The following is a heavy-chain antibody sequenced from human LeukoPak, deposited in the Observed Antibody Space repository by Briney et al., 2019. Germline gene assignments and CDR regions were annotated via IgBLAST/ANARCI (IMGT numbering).Heavy chain of an antibody. D-gene: IGHD2-15*01. Sequence: SETLSLTCTVSGGSISSYYWSWIRQPAGKGLEWIGRIYTSGSTNYNPSLKSRVTMSVDTSKNHFSLKLSPVTAADTAVYYCARGVGGYCSGGSCYSGPNWFDPWGQGTLVTVSS. CDR3: ARGVGGYCSGGSCYSGPNWFDP. V-gene: IGHV4-4*07. CDR2: IYTSGST. CDR1: GGSISSYY. J-gene: IGHJ5*02.